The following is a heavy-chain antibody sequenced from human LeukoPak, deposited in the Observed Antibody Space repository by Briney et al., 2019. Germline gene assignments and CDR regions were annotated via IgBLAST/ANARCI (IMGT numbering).Heavy chain of an antibody. CDR2: ISSSSSTI. CDR1: GFILSSYS. D-gene: IGHD6-13*01. CDR3: ARLGGYSSSWLQDYNYGMDV. J-gene: IGHJ6*02. V-gene: IGHV3-48*04. Sequence: QPGGSLRLSCAASGFILSSYSMNWVRQAPGKGLEWVSYISSSSSTIYYADSVKGRFTISRDNAKNSLYLQMNSLRAEDTAVFYCARLGGYSSSWLQDYNYGMDVWGQGTTVTVSS.